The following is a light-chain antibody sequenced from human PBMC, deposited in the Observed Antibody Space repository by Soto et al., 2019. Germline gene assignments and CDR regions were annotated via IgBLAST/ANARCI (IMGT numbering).Light chain of an antibody. Sequence: DIQMTQSPSTLSASVGDRVTITCRASQSISSWLAWYQQKPGKAPKLLIYKASSLESGVPSRFSGGGSGTEFTLTISSLQPDDFATYYCQQYNSYSPTWTFGQGAKVDIK. CDR2: KAS. CDR3: QQYNSYSPTWT. CDR1: QSISSW. V-gene: IGKV1-5*03. J-gene: IGKJ1*01.